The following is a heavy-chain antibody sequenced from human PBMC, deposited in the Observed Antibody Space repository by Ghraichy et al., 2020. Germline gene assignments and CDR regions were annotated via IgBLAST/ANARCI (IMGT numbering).Heavy chain of an antibody. Sequence: SETLSLTCTVSGGSVSSGSYYWSWIRQPPGKGLEWIGYIYYSGSTNYNPSLKSRVTISVDTSKNQFSLKLSSVTAADTAVYYCARDHYDSSGYYYYYGMDVWGQGTTVTVSS. CDR3: ARDHYDSSGYYYYYGMDV. J-gene: IGHJ6*02. CDR1: GGSVSSGSYY. D-gene: IGHD3-22*01. CDR2: IYYSGST. V-gene: IGHV4-61*01.